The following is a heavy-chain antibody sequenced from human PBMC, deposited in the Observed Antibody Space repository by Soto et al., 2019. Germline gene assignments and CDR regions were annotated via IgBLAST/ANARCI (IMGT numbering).Heavy chain of an antibody. D-gene: IGHD1-26*01. CDR1: GFTFSSYA. CDR2: ISYDGSNK. CDR3: ARGDSGSYPDY. V-gene: IGHV3-30-3*01. J-gene: IGHJ4*02. Sequence: QVQLVESGGGVVQPGRSLRLSCAASGFTFSSYAMHWVRQAPGKGLGWVAVISYDGSNKYYADSVKGRFTISRDNSKNTLYLQMNSLRAEDTAVYYCARGDSGSYPDYWGQGTLVTVSS.